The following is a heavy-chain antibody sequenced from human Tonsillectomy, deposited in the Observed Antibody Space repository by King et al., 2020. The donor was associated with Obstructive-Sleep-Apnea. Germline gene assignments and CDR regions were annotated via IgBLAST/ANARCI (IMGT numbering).Heavy chain of an antibody. D-gene: IGHD3-3*01. J-gene: IGHJ4*02. CDR3: AKDGGPLEY. V-gene: IGHV3-30-3*01. CDR1: GFTFSGSA. Sequence: VQLVESGGGVVQPGRSLRLSCAASGFTFSGSAMHWVRQAQGKGLEWVAVISFDGSYKNYGDSLKGRFTISRDNSKNTLYLQMNSLRPEDTAVYFCAKDGGPLEYWGQGTLVTVSS. CDR2: ISFDGSYK.